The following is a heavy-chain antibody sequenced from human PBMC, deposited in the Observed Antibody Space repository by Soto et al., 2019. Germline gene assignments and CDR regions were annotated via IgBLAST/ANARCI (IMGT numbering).Heavy chain of an antibody. CDR1: GGPISSYY. CDR3: ARLRDGYNAGHFDY. Sequence: SETLSLTCTVSGGPISSYYWSWIRQPPGKGLEWIGYIYYSGSTNYNPSLKSRVTISVDTSKNQFSLKLSSVTAADTAVYYCARLRDGYNAGHFDYWGQGTLVTVSS. V-gene: IGHV4-59*01. CDR2: IYYSGST. D-gene: IGHD5-12*01. J-gene: IGHJ4*02.